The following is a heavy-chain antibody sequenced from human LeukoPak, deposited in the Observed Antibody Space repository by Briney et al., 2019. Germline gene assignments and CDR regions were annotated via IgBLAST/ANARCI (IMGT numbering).Heavy chain of an antibody. V-gene: IGHV3-23*01. J-gene: IGHJ3*02. Sequence: PGASLRLSCAASGFTFSSYAMSWVRQAPGKGLEWVSAISDSGGSTYYADSVKGRFTISRDNSKNTLYLQMNSLRAEDTAVYYCAKGIVVVVAATDAFDIWGQGTMVTVSS. CDR2: ISDSGGST. CDR1: GFTFSSYA. CDR3: AKGIVVVVAATDAFDI. D-gene: IGHD2-15*01.